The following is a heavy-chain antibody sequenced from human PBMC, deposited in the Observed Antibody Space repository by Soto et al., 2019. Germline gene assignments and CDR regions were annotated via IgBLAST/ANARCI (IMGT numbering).Heavy chain of an antibody. CDR1: GFTFSSYG. V-gene: IGHV3-33*01. Sequence: QVQLVESGGGVVQPGRSLRLSCAASGFTFSSYGMHWVRQAPGKGLEWVAVIWYDGSNKYYADSVKGRFTISRDNSKNTLYLQMNGLRAQDTAVYYWAREGKKVRWSIYGMDVWGQGPTVTVSS. D-gene: IGHD4-17*01. CDR3: AREGKKVRWSIYGMDV. CDR2: IWYDGSNK. J-gene: IGHJ6*02.